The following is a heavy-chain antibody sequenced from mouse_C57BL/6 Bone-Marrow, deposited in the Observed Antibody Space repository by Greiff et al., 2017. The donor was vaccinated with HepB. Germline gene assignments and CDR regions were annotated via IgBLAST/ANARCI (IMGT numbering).Heavy chain of an antibody. Sequence: QVQLQQPGAELVRPGPSVKLSCKASGYTFTSYWMHWVKQRPGQGLEWIGVIDPSDSYTNYNQKFKGKATLTVDTSSSTAYMQLSSLTSEDSAVYYCARKAYYSNLYYAMDYWGQGTSVTVSS. V-gene: IGHV1-59*01. CDR3: ARKAYYSNLYYAMDY. CDR1: GYTFTSYW. D-gene: IGHD2-5*01. CDR2: IDPSDSYT. J-gene: IGHJ4*01.